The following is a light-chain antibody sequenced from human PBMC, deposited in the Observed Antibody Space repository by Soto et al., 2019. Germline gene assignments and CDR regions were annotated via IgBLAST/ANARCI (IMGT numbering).Light chain of an antibody. CDR1: SSDVGGYNY. Sequence: QSVLTQPASVSGSPGQSITISCTGTSSDVGGYNYVSWYQQHPGKAPKLMIYEVSNRPSGVSDRFSGSRSGNTASLTISGLQAEDESDYYCCSYADTTTWVFGGGTKLTVL. V-gene: IGLV2-14*01. J-gene: IGLJ3*02. CDR2: EVS. CDR3: CSYADTTTWV.